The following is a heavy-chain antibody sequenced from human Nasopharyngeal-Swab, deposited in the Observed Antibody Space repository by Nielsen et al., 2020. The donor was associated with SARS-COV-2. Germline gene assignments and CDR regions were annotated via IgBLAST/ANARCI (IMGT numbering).Heavy chain of an antibody. D-gene: IGHD1-26*01. J-gene: IGHJ6*03. Sequence: GESLKISCAGSGFTFKSYSMIWVRQAPGAGLEWVSSISGSGSYVYYADSVKGRFTISKDSAKNSLYLQMNSLRADDTAVYFCARIAGRGSIYYYYMDVWGTGTTVTVSS. V-gene: IGHV3-21*01. CDR3: ARIAGRGSIYYYYMDV. CDR2: ISGSGSYV. CDR1: GFTFKSYS.